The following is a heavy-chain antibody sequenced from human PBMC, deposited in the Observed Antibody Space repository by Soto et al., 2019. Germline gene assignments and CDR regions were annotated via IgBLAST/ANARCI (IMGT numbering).Heavy chain of an antibody. Sequence: QVTLKESGPVLVKPTETLTLTCTVSGFSLSNARMGVSWIRQPPGKALEWLAHIFSNEEKSYSTSLKSRPTIPNXXPXSXAALTMTNMDPVDTATYDCARILGTAHNYYYYAMDLWGQGTTVTVSS. CDR1: GFSLSNARMG. D-gene: IGHD1-1*01. J-gene: IGHJ6*02. V-gene: IGHV2-26*01. CDR3: ARILGTAHNYYYYAMDL. CDR2: IFSNEEK.